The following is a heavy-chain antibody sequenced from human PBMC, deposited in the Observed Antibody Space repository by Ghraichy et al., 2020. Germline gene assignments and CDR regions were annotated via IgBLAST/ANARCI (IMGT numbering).Heavy chain of an antibody. CDR3: AKGISSDDYGGNLGDAFDV. CDR1: GFTFIAYA. Sequence: LSLTCAASGFTFIAYAMTWVRQAPGKGLECVSDVSGSGGSTYYADSVNGRFTISRDNSKNTVYLQMDSLRVEDTAVYYCAKGISSDDYGGNLGDAFDVWGQRTMVTVSS. V-gene: IGHV3-23*01. CDR2: VSGSGGST. J-gene: IGHJ3*01. D-gene: IGHD4-23*01.